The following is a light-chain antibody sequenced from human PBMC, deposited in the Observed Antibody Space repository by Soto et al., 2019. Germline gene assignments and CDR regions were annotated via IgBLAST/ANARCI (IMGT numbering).Light chain of an antibody. CDR1: SSDVGGYNY. CDR3: CSYTSSGPYV. V-gene: IGLV2-14*03. J-gene: IGLJ1*01. Sequence: QSALTQPASGSGSPGQSIAISCTGTSSDVGGYNYVSWYQQHPGKAPNLIIYGVTNRPSGLSDRFSGSKSGNTASLTISGLRGEDETDSYCCSYTSSGPYVFGTGTKVPVL. CDR2: GVT.